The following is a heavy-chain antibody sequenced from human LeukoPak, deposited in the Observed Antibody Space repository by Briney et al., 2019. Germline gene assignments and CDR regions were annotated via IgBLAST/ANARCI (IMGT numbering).Heavy chain of an antibody. V-gene: IGHV1-2*02. D-gene: IGHD6-6*01. J-gene: IGHJ6*02. CDR2: INPNSGGT. CDR3: ARVSIAARYYYYGMDV. CDR1: GYTFTGCY. Sequence: ASVKVSCKASGYTFTGCYMHWVRQAPGQGLEWMGWINPNSGGTNYAQKFQGRVTMTRDTSISTAYMELSRLRSDDTAVYYCARVSIAARYYYYGMDVWGQGTTVTVSS.